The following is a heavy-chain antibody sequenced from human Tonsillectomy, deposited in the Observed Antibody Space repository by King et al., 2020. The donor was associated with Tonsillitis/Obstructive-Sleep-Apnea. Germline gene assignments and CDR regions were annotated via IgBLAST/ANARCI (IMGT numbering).Heavy chain of an antibody. J-gene: IGHJ4*02. CDR1: GYTFTGYY. CDR3: ARGNRSWYPDY. CDR2: INPNSGGT. Sequence: VQLVESGAEVKKPGASVKVSCKASGYTFTGYYMHWVRQAPGQGLEWMGWINPNSGGTNYAQTFQGRVTMTRDTSISTAYMELSRLRSDDTAVYYCARGNRSWYPDYWGQGTLVTVSS. V-gene: IGHV1-2*02. D-gene: IGHD6-13*01.